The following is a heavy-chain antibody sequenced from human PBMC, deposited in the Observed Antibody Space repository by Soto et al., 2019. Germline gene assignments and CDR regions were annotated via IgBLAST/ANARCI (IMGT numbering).Heavy chain of an antibody. CDR2: IYYSGST. CDR1: GGKISDFC. D-gene: IGHD3-10*01. CDR3: ARIRRWGSGSHSTYGMDV. V-gene: IGHV4-59*08. J-gene: IGHJ6*02. Sequence: SVTMCLPRTVAGGKISDFCCRWIRKKTGKGLEWIGYIYYSGSTNYNPSLKSRVTISVDTSKNQFSLKLSSVTAADTAVYYCARIRRWGSGSHSTYGMDVWGQGTTVTVSS.